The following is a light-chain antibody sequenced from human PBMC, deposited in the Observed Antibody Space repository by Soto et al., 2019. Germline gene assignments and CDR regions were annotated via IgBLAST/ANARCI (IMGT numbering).Light chain of an antibody. CDR1: SSDVGGYNY. CDR2: EVS. Sequence: QSVLTQPPSASGSPGQSVTISCTGTSSDVGGYNYVSWYQQHPGKAPKLMIYEVSKRPSGVPDRFSGSKSGNTASLTVSGLQAEDEADYYGRSYAGSKNLVFGGGTKLTVL. CDR3: RSYAGSKNLV. J-gene: IGLJ2*01. V-gene: IGLV2-8*01.